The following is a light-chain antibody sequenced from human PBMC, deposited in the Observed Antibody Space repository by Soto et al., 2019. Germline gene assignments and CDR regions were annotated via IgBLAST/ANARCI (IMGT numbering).Light chain of an antibody. V-gene: IGKV3-20*01. CDR3: KQYGSSPLT. CDR2: GAS. CDR1: QSVSSNY. J-gene: IGKJ4*01. Sequence: EIVLTQSPGTLSLSPGERATLSCRASQSVSSNYLAWHQQKPGQAPRLLIYGASSRATGTPDRFSGSGSGTDFTLTISRLEPEDFVVYYCKQYGSSPLTFGGGTKVDIK.